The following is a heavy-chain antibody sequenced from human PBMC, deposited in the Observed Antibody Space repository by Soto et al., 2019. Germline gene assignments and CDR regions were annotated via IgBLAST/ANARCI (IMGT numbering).Heavy chain of an antibody. Sequence: QVQLVQSGAEVKKPGSSLKVSCKASGGTFSSYAISWVRQAPGQGLEWMGGIIPIFGTANYAQKFQGRVTITADDSMRTAFMEMSGLGLEDTAAYYFAIIISSEIVVIPLAMTATWFDRWGKGNLVTDST. V-gene: IGHV1-69*19. CDR3: AIIISSEIVVIPLAMTATWFDR. CDR2: IIPIFGTA. CDR1: GGTFSSYA. D-gene: IGHD2-2*01. J-gene: IGHJ5*01.